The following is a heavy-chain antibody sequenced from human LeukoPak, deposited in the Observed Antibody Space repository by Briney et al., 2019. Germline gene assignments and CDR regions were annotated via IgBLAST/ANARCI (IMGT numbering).Heavy chain of an antibody. J-gene: IGHJ6*03. Sequence: SVKVSCKASGGTFSSYAISWVRQAPGQGLEWMGGIIPIFGTANYAQKFQGGVTITTDESTNTAYMELSSLRSEDTAVYYCARDREDIVVVPAAKGXYYYYYM. CDR3: ARDREDIVVVPAAKGXYYYYYM. D-gene: IGHD2-2*01. CDR1: GGTFSSYA. CDR2: IIPIFGTA. V-gene: IGHV1-69*05.